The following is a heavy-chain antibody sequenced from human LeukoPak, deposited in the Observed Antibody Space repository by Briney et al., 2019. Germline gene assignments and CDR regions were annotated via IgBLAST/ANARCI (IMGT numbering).Heavy chain of an antibody. D-gene: IGHD2-15*01. CDR3: ARGPDCSGGGCYFDGDGYYFDY. J-gene: IGHJ4*02. CDR2: IYSDGST. CDR1: GFTVSSNY. V-gene: IGHV3-53*01. Sequence: GGSLRLSCAASGFTVSSNYMSWVRQAPGKGLEWVSLIYSDGSTNYADSVKGRFTISRDNSNNTLYLQMNSLRAEDTAVYYCARGPDCSGGGCYFDGDGYYFDYWGQGTLVTVSS.